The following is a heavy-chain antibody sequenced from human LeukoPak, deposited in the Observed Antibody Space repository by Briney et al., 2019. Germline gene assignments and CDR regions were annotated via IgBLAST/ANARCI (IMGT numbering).Heavy chain of an antibody. J-gene: IGHJ4*02. Sequence: PGRPLRLSCAASGFTFSSYAMHWVRQAPGKGLEWVAVISYDRSNKYYADSVKGPFTISRDNSKNTLYLQMNSLRAEDTAVYYCARAIVGATADFDYWGQGTLVTVSS. CDR2: ISYDRSNK. D-gene: IGHD1-26*01. V-gene: IGHV3-30*04. CDR1: GFTFSSYA. CDR3: ARAIVGATADFDY.